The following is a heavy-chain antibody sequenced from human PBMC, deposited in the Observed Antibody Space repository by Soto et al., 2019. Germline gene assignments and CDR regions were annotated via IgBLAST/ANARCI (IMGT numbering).Heavy chain of an antibody. CDR2: IYYSGST. CDR1: GGSISSYY. D-gene: IGHD6-6*01. J-gene: IGHJ6*02. CDR3: AAHEYSSSSYYYGMDV. Sequence: SETLSLTCTVFGGSISSYYWSWIRQPPGKGLEWIGYIYYSGSTNYNPSLKSRVTISVDTSKNQFSLKLSSVTAADTAVYYCAAHEYSSSSYYYGMDVWGQGTTVTVSS. V-gene: IGHV4-59*01.